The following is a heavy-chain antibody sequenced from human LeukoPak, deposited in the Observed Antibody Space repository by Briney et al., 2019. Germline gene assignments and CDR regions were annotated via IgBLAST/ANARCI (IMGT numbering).Heavy chain of an antibody. Sequence: ASVKVSCKASGYTFTSYDINWVRQAPGQGLEWMGWMNPNSGNTGYAQKFQGRVTITRNTSISTAYMELSSLRSEDTAVYYCARGRLSDDLEWLLPVPFDPWGQGTLVTVSS. CDR2: MNPNSGNT. D-gene: IGHD3-3*01. J-gene: IGHJ5*02. CDR3: ARGRLSDDLEWLLPVPFDP. V-gene: IGHV1-8*01. CDR1: GYTFTSYD.